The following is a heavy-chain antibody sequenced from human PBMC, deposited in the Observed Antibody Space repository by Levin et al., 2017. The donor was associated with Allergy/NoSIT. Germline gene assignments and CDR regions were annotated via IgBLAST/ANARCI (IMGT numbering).Heavy chain of an antibody. CDR3: ARDHEKLRGLIHDASDS. Sequence: PGGSLRLSCAASGFTFSSYAVHWVRQAPGKGLEWVAVISYGGNNKYYADSVKGRFTISRDNSKNTLYLQMNSLRVEDTAVYYCARDHEKLRGLIHDASDSWGQGTMVAVSS. D-gene: IGHD3-10*01. V-gene: IGHV3-30-3*01. J-gene: IGHJ3*02. CDR2: ISYGGNNK. CDR1: GFTFSSYA.